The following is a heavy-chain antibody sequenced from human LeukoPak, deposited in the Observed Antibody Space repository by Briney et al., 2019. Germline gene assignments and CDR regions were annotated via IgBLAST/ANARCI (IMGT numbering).Heavy chain of an antibody. V-gene: IGHV4-4*09. CDR2: IYTSGST. Sequence: SETLSLTCTVSGGSISSYYWSWIRQPPGKGLEWIGYIYTSGSTNYNPSLKSRVTISVDTSKNQFSLKLSSVTAADTAVYYCARHDTSFDCWSGYLPPNYYYYYMDVWGKGTTVTVSS. D-gene: IGHD3-3*01. CDR1: GGSISSYY. CDR3: ARHDTSFDCWSGYLPPNYYYYYMDV. J-gene: IGHJ6*03.